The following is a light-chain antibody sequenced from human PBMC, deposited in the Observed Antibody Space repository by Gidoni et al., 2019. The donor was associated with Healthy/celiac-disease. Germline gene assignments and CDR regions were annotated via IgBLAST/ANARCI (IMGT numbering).Light chain of an antibody. V-gene: IGKV3-15*01. CDR2: GAS. Sequence: EIVMTQSPATLSVSPGERATLSCRASQSVSSNLAWYQQKPGQAPRLHIYGASTRATGIPARFSGSGSGTEFTLTISSLQSEDFAVYYCQQYNNWPPXVXGGTKVEIK. CDR3: QQYNNWPPX. CDR1: QSVSSN. J-gene: IGKJ4*01.